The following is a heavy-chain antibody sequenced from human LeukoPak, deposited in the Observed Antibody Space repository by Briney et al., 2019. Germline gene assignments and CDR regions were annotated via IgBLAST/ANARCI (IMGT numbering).Heavy chain of an antibody. V-gene: IGHV4-34*01. J-gene: IGHJ4*02. CDR2: INHSGST. Sequence: SETLSLTCAVYGGSFSGYYWSWIRQPPGKGLEWIGEINHSGSTNYNPSLKSRVTISVDTSKSQFSLKLSPVTAADTAVYYCASSGYYSYFDYWGQGTLVTVSS. CDR3: ASSGYYSYFDY. D-gene: IGHD3-22*01. CDR1: GGSFSGYY.